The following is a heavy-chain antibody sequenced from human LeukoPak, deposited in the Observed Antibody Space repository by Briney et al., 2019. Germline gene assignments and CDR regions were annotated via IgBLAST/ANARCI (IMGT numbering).Heavy chain of an antibody. J-gene: IGHJ4*02. Sequence: SVKVSCKASGGTFSSYAISWVRQAPGQGLEWMGGIIPIFGTANYAQKFQGRVTITTGESTSTAYMELSSLRSEDTAVYYCASYLHGRAAIPFDYWGQGTLVTVSS. D-gene: IGHD2-2*02. V-gene: IGHV1-69*05. CDR2: IIPIFGTA. CDR1: GGTFSSYA. CDR3: ASYLHGRAAIPFDY.